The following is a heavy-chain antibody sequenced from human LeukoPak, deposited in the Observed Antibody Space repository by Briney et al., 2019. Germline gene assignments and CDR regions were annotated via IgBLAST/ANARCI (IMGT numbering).Heavy chain of an antibody. V-gene: IGHV1-2*02. CDR3: ARGVAYGSGSYYNNWFDP. Sequence: GASVKVSCKASGYTFTGYYTHWVRQAPGQGLEWMGWINPNSGGTNYAQKFQGRVTMTRDTSISTAYMELSRLRSDDTAVYYCARGVAYGSGSYYNNWFDPWGQGTLVTVSS. CDR1: GYTFTGYY. D-gene: IGHD3-10*01. J-gene: IGHJ5*02. CDR2: INPNSGGT.